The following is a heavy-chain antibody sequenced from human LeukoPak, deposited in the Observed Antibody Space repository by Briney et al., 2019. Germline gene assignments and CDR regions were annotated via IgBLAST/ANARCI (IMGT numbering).Heavy chain of an antibody. CDR2: INTGNDNT. CDR3: ARGFGDYFDTTGFGY. D-gene: IGHD3-22*01. Sequence: GASVKVSCKASGYTFTKYAMHWVRQAPGQRFVWMGWINTGNDNTRYSQKFQGRVTITRDTAASTAYMELGSLRSEDTAVYYCARGFGDYFDTTGFGYWGQGTLVTVSS. CDR1: GYTFTKYA. J-gene: IGHJ4*02. V-gene: IGHV1-3*04.